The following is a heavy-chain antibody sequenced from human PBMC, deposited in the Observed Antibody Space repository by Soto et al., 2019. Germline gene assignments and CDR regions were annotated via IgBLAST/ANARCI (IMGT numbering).Heavy chain of an antibody. CDR3: ARTAYYDFWSGYFDY. J-gene: IGHJ4*02. V-gene: IGHV4-34*01. CDR1: GGSFSGYY. CDR2: INHSGST. D-gene: IGHD3-3*01. Sequence: PSETLSLTCAVYGGSFSGYYWSWIRQPPGKGLEWIGEINHSGSTNYNPSLKSRVTISVDTSKNQFSLQLSSVTAADTAVYYCARTAYYDFWSGYFDYWGQGTLVTVSS.